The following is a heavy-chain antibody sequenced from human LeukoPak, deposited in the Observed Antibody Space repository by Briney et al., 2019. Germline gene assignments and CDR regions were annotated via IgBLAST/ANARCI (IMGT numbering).Heavy chain of an antibody. D-gene: IGHD5-12*01. CDR2: IWYDGSNK. Sequence: GGSLRLSCAASGSTFSSYGMHWVRQAPGKGLEWVAVIWYDGSNKYYADSVKGRFTISRDNSKNTLYLQMNSLRAEDTAVYYCAKVARLGYSGYDFWEDYFDYWGQGTLVTVSS. CDR1: GSTFSSYG. J-gene: IGHJ4*02. V-gene: IGHV3-33*06. CDR3: AKVARLGYSGYDFWEDYFDY.